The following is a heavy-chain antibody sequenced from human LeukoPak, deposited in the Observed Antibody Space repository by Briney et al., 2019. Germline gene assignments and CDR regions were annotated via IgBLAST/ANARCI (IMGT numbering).Heavy chain of an antibody. CDR3: ARMAVDTAMVHWYYFDY. CDR2: ISAYDGNT. Sequence: ASVKVSCKASGYTFKNYGITWVRQAPGQGLEWMGWISAYDGNTYYAQKVQGRVTMTTDTSTTTAYMELRSLRSDDTAVYYCARMAVDTAMVHWYYFDYWGQGTLVTVSS. J-gene: IGHJ4*02. CDR1: GYTFKNYG. D-gene: IGHD5-18*01. V-gene: IGHV1-18*01.